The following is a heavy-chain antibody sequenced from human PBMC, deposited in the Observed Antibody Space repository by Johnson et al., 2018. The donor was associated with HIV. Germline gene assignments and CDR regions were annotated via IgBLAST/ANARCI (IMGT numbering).Heavy chain of an antibody. D-gene: IGHD3-22*01. CDR3: AKVVVITQDAFDI. V-gene: IGHV3-30*02. J-gene: IGHJ3*02. Sequence: QVQLVESGGGVVQPGGSLRLSCAASGFTFRSYGMHWVRQAPGKGLEWVTFIRYDGRNKYYADFVKGRFTISRDNSKNTLYLQMNSLKIEDTAVYYCAKVVVITQDAFDIWGQGTMVTVSS. CDR1: GFTFRSYG. CDR2: IRYDGRNK.